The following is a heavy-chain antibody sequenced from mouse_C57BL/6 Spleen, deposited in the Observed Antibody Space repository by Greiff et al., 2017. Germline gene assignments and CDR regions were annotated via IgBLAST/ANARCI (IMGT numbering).Heavy chain of an antibody. V-gene: IGHV1-52*01. Sequence: QVQLQQPGAELVRPGSSVKLSCKASGYTFTSYWMHWVKQRPIQGLEWIGNIDPSDSETHCNQKFKDKATLTVDKSSSTAYMQLSSLTSEDSAVXYCAREGYYGSSYGYFDVWGTGTTVTVSS. D-gene: IGHD1-1*01. J-gene: IGHJ1*03. CDR2: IDPSDSET. CDR3: AREGYYGSSYGYFDV. CDR1: GYTFTSYW.